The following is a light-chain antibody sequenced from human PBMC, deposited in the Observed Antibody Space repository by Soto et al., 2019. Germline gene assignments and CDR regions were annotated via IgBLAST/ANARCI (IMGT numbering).Light chain of an antibody. J-gene: IGLJ1*01. V-gene: IGLV2-14*03. Sequence: QSALTQPASVSGSPGQSITISCTGTNSDIGGYNYVSWYQHHPGKAPKLMIYDVSNRPSGVSNRFSGSKSANTASLTISGLQAEDEADYYCSSYTSSVTPDVFGTGTKVTVL. CDR3: SSYTSSVTPDV. CDR2: DVS. CDR1: NSDIGGYNY.